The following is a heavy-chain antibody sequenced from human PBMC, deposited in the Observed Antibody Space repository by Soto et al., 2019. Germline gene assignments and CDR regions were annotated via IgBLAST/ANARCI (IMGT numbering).Heavy chain of an antibody. CDR3: ARYPYTLWFGSRSGMDV. CDR1: GGSFSGYY. Sequence: PSETLSLTCAVYGGSFSGYYWSWIRQPPGKGLEWIGEINHSGSTNYNPSLKSRVTISVDTSKNQFSLKLSSVTAADTAVYYCARYPYTLWFGSRSGMDVWGQGTTVTVSS. V-gene: IGHV4-34*01. J-gene: IGHJ6*02. CDR2: INHSGST. D-gene: IGHD3-10*01.